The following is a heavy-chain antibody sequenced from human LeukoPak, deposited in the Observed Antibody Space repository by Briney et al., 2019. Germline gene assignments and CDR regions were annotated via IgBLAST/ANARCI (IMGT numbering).Heavy chain of an antibody. Sequence: GASVKVSCKASGYTFTSYGISWVRQAPGQGLEWMGWISAYNGNTNYAQKLQGRVTMTTDTSTSTAYMELRSLRSDDTAVYYCARSETVAGPGAFDIWGQGTMVTVSS. CDR2: ISAYNGNT. D-gene: IGHD6-19*01. J-gene: IGHJ3*02. CDR1: GYTFTSYG. CDR3: ARSETVAGPGAFDI. V-gene: IGHV1-18*01.